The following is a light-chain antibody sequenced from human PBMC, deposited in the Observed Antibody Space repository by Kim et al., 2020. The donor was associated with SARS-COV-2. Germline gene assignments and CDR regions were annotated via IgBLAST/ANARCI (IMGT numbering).Light chain of an antibody. V-gene: IGLV2-14*03. CDR2: DVS. J-gene: IGLJ3*02. CDR3: SSYTSSSTWV. Sequence: GQSITMSCTGTSRDVGAYAYVSWYQQHTGKAPTLMIYDVSERPSGVSYRFSGSKSGNTDSLTISGLRAEDEAYYYCSSYTSSSTWVFGGGTQLTVL. CDR1: SRDVGAYAY.